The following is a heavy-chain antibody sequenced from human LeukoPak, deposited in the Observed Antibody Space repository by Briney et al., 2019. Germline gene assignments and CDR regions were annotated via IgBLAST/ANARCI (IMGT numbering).Heavy chain of an antibody. J-gene: IGHJ4*02. CDR2: IIPILGIA. CDR1: GGTFSSYA. D-gene: IGHD3-3*01. Sequence: SVKVSCKASGGTFSSYAISWVRQAPGQGLEWTGRIIPILGIANYAQKFQGRVTITADKSTSTAYMELSSLRSEDTAVYYCAREEGEWLPHYFDYWGQGTLVTVSS. CDR3: AREEGEWLPHYFDY. V-gene: IGHV1-69*04.